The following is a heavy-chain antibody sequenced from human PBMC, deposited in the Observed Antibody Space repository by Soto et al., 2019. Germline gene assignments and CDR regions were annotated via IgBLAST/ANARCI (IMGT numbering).Heavy chain of an antibody. V-gene: IGHV3-23*01. J-gene: IGHJ4*02. CDR3: AKGSIAYSASVDN. D-gene: IGHD5-12*01. CDR2: ISARGGSL. CDR1: GFSFSSYA. Sequence: EVQLLESGGGLVQPGGSLRLSCAASGFSFSSYAMGWVRQAPGKGLEWVSVISARGGSLYFADSVKGRFSISRDNSQSGLSLERNSLIAEDTAKYFCAKGSIAYSASVDNWGQGTLVVVSS.